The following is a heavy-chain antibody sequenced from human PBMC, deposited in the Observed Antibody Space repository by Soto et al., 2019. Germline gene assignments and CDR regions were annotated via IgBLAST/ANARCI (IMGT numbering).Heavy chain of an antibody. V-gene: IGHV3-15*07. D-gene: IGHD5-12*01. CDR3: TRARLSGHYTDY. CDR2: IKSKTDGGTT. Sequence: EVQLVESGGGLVKPGESLGLSCAASGFIFRDAWMNWVRQAPGKGLEWVGRIKSKTDGGTTDYAAPVNGRFSISRDDSKNTLYLQMSSLKTDDTAVYYCTRARLSGHYTDYWGRGTLVTVSS. J-gene: IGHJ4*02. CDR1: GFIFRDAW.